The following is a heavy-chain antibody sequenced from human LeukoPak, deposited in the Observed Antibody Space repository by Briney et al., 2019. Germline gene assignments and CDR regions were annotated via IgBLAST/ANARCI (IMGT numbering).Heavy chain of an antibody. Sequence: SETLSLTCAVYGGSFSGYYWSWIRQPPGKGLEWIGEINHSGSTNYNPSLKSRVTISVDTSKNQFSLKLSSVTAADTAVYYCAKEDTMIVVVFDYWGQGTLVTVSS. V-gene: IGHV4-34*01. CDR1: GGSFSGYY. D-gene: IGHD3-22*01. J-gene: IGHJ4*02. CDR3: AKEDTMIVVVFDY. CDR2: INHSGST.